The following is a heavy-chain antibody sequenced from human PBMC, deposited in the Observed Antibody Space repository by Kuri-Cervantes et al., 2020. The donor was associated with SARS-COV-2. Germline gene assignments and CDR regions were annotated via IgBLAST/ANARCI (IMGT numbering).Heavy chain of an antibody. CDR1: GYTFTSYD. Sequence: ASVKVSCKASGYTFTSYDINWVRQATGQGLEWMGWMNPNSGNTGYAQKFQGRVTITRNTSISTAYMEPSSLRSEDTAVYYCARSVSRTIFGVGNWFDPWGQGTLVTVSS. D-gene: IGHD3-3*01. CDR2: MNPNSGNT. CDR3: ARSVSRTIFGVGNWFDP. J-gene: IGHJ5*02. V-gene: IGHV1-8*03.